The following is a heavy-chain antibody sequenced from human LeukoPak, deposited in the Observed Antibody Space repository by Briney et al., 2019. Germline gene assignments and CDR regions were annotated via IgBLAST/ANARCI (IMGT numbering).Heavy chain of an antibody. J-gene: IGHJ5*02. CDR3: ARLLPAMVRGVINSVSWFDP. D-gene: IGHD3-10*01. V-gene: IGHV4-39*07. CDR1: GGSISSSSYY. CDR2: IYFSGST. Sequence: SETLSLTCTVSGGSISSSSYYRGWIRQPPGKGLEWIGSIYFSGSTYYNPSLKSRVTISVDRSKNQFSLKLNSVTAADTAVYYCARLLPAMVRGVINSVSWFDPWGQGTLVTVSS.